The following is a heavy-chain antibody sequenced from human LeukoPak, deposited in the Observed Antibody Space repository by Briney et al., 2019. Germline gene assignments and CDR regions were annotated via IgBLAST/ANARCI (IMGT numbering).Heavy chain of an antibody. Sequence: GGSLRLSCAASGFTVSSNYMSWVRQAPGKGLEWVSVIYSGGSTYYADSVKGRFTISRDNSKNTLYLQMNSLRAEDTAVYYCARDQRYFDFGMDVWGQGTTVTVSS. CDR1: GFTVSSNY. V-gene: IGHV3-66*01. CDR2: IYSGGST. J-gene: IGHJ6*02. D-gene: IGHD3-9*01. CDR3: ARDQRYFDFGMDV.